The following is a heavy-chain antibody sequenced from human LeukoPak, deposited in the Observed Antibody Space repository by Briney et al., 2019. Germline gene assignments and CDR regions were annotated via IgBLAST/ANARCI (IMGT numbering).Heavy chain of an antibody. V-gene: IGHV3-48*03. CDR2: ISSSGSTI. J-gene: IGHJ4*02. CDR1: GFTFISYE. CDR3: ARDSSYYGSGSFSD. Sequence: PGGSLRLSCAASGFTFISYEMNWVRQAPGKGLEWVSYISSSGSTIYYADSVKGRFTISRDNAKNSLHLQMNSLRAEDTAVYYCARDSSYYGSGSFSDWRQGTLVTVSS. D-gene: IGHD3-10*01.